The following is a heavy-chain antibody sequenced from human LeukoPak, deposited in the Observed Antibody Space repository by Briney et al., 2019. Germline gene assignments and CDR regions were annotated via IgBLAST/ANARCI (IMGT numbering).Heavy chain of an antibody. CDR1: RDTISSNSAA. CDR2: TYYRSNWYN. V-gene: IGHV6-1*01. CDR3: ARDGQLGLDALDI. D-gene: IGHD1-1*01. Sequence: SQTLSLTCALSRDTISSNSAAWNWVRQSPTSGLEWLGRTYYRSNWYNNYAVSVRGRITISPDTSKNQLSLQLTSVTPEDTAVYYCARDGQLGLDALDIWGQGTLVTVSS. J-gene: IGHJ3*02.